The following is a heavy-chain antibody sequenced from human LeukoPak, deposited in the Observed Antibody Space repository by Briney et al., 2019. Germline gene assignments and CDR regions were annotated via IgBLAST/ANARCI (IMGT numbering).Heavy chain of an antibody. Sequence: GGSLRLSCAASGFTFSSYSMNWVRQAPGKGLEWVSSISSSSSYIYYADSVKGRFTISRDNAKNSLYLQMNSLRAEDTAVYYCARDTATFGGAFDIWGQGTMVTVSS. CDR3: ARDTATFGGAFDI. V-gene: IGHV3-21*01. CDR2: ISSSSSYI. D-gene: IGHD2/OR15-2a*01. J-gene: IGHJ3*02. CDR1: GFTFSSYS.